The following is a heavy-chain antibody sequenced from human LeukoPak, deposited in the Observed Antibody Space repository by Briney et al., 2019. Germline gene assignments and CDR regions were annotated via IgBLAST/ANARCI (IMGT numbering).Heavy chain of an antibody. V-gene: IGHV4-59*01. J-gene: IGHJ6*02. CDR3: ARGYYYYYYYGMDV. CDR2: IYYSGGT. D-gene: IGHD3-22*01. CDR1: GGSISSYY. Sequence: SETLSLTCTVSGGSISSYYWSWIRQPPGKGLEWIGYIYYSGGTNYNPSLKSRVTISVDTSKNQFSLKLSSVTAADTAVYYCARGYYYYYYYGMDVWGQGTTVTVSS.